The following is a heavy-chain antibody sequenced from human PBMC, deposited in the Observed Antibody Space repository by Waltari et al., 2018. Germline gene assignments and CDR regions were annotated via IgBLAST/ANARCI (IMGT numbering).Heavy chain of an antibody. J-gene: IGHJ4*02. CDR2: INHSGRT. D-gene: IGHD6-19*01. Sequence: QVQLQQWGAGLLKASETLSLTCAVYSGSFSGYYWSWIRQPPGKGLEWIGEINHSGRTNYNPSLKSRITISIDTSKNQFSLKLNSVTAADTAVYYCARGGTTVAGHLDYWGQGTLVIVSS. V-gene: IGHV4-34*01. CDR1: SGSFSGYY. CDR3: ARGGTTVAGHLDY.